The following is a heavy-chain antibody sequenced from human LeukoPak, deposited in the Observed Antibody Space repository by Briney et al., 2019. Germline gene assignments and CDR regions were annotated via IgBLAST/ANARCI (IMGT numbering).Heavy chain of an antibody. Sequence: ASVNVSCKVSGYTLTELSMHWVRQAPGKGLEWMGGFDPEDGETIYAQKFQGRVTMTEDTSTDTAYMELSSLRSEDTAVYYCATAGYSSGWYFFDYWGQGTLVTVSS. CDR2: FDPEDGET. D-gene: IGHD6-19*01. V-gene: IGHV1-24*01. CDR3: ATAGYSSGWYFFDY. J-gene: IGHJ4*02. CDR1: GYTLTELS.